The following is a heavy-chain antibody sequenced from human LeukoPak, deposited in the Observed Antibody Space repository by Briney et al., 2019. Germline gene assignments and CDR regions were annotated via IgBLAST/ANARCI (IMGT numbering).Heavy chain of an antibody. J-gene: IGHJ6*03. CDR3: ARGVPAAPVEYYYYYMDV. D-gene: IGHD2-2*01. V-gene: IGHV1-69*05. Sequence: SVKVSCKASGGTFSSYAISWVRQAPGQGLEWVGGIIPIFGTANYAQKFQGRVTITTDESTSTAYMELSSLRSEDTAVYYCARGVPAAPVEYYYYYMDVWGKGTTVTVSS. CDR1: GGTFSSYA. CDR2: IIPIFGTA.